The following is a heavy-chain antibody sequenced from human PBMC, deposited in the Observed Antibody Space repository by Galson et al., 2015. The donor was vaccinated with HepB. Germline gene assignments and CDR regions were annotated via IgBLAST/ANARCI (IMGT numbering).Heavy chain of an antibody. J-gene: IGHJ3*02. CDR2: ISGSGGST. D-gene: IGHD6-13*01. V-gene: IGHV3-23*01. Sequence: SLRLSCAASGFTFSSYAMSWVRQAPGKGLEWVSAISGSGGSTYYADSVKGRFTISRDNSKNTTYLQMNNLKTEDTAVYYCAKGTREAATGTTIYDAYDIWGQGTMVIVSP. CDR1: GFTFSSYA. CDR3: AKGTREAATGTTIYDAYDI.